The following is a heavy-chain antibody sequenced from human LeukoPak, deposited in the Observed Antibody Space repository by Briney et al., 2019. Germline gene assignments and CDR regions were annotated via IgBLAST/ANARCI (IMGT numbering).Heavy chain of an antibody. Sequence: PGGSLRLSCAASGFTVSSNYMSWVRQAPEKGLEWVSVIYSGGSTYYADSVKGRFTIFRDNAKNTLNLQMNSLRAEDTAVYYCARYGSGYDLIDYWGQGTLVTVSS. D-gene: IGHD5-12*01. J-gene: IGHJ4*02. CDR3: ARYGSGYDLIDY. CDR2: IYSGGST. CDR1: GFTVSSNY. V-gene: IGHV3-53*01.